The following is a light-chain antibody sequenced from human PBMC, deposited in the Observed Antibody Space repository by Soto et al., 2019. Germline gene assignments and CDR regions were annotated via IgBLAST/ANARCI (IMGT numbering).Light chain of an antibody. CDR3: QQYNSYSRT. CDR1: QTISSW. V-gene: IGKV1-5*03. CDR2: KAS. Sequence: IHMTQSPSTLSGSVGDRVTITCRASQTISSWLAWYQQKPGKAPKLLIYKASNLESGVPSRFSGSGSGTEFTLTISSLQPDDFATYYCQQYNSYSRTFGQGTKVDIK. J-gene: IGKJ1*01.